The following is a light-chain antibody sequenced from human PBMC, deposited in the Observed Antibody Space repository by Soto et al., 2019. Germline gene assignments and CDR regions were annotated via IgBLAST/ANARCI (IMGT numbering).Light chain of an antibody. CDR3: QQRSNWFT. Sequence: LVLTQSPATLSLSPGERATLSCRASQSVSSYLAWYQQKPAQAPRLLIYDASNRATGIPARFSGSGSGTDFTLTISSLEPEDFAVYYCQQRSNWFTFGQGTRLEIK. V-gene: IGKV3-11*01. CDR1: QSVSSY. CDR2: DAS. J-gene: IGKJ5*01.